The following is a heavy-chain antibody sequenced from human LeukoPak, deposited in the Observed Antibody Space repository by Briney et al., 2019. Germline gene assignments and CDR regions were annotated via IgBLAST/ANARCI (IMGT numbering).Heavy chain of an antibody. CDR3: ARGGYNHAFDI. CDR1: GFTLSNYW. J-gene: IGHJ3*02. Sequence: QTGGSLRLSCTASGFTLSNYWIHWVRQPPGKGLVWVSRINNDGGGTIYADSVRGRFTISRDNAKNTLYLQMNSLGAEDTAVYYCARGGYNHAFDIWGQGTVVTVSS. CDR2: INNDGGGT. V-gene: IGHV3-74*01. D-gene: IGHD5-24*01.